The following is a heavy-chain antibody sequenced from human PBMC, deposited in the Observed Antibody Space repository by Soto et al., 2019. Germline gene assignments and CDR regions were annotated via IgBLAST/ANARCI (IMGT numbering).Heavy chain of an antibody. CDR1: GFTFSGYA. Sequence: HPGGSLRLSCAASGFTFSGYAMSWVRQAPGKGLEWVSVIHGGGNSAYYADSVKGRFTISRDDSKSTLYLEMSRLRAEDTALYFCAVGMSPPLCGGDCYLDYWGQGTLVTAPQ. J-gene: IGHJ4*02. V-gene: IGHV3-23*01. CDR3: AVGMSPPLCGGDCYLDY. D-gene: IGHD2-21*02. CDR2: IHGGGNSA.